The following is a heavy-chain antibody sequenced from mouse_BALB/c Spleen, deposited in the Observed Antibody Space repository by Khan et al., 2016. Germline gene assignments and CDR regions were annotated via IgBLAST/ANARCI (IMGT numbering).Heavy chain of an antibody. CDR3: ARGDYGSSLLDY. J-gene: IGHJ2*01. D-gene: IGHD1-1*01. V-gene: IGHV9-3-1*01. CDR1: EYTFTNYG. CDR2: INTYTGEP. Sequence: QFQLVQSGPELKKPGETVKISCKASEYTFTNYGMNWVKQAPGKGLKWMGWINTYTGEPTYADDFKGRFAFSLETSASTAYLQINNLKNEDTATYFCARGDYGSSLLDYWGQGTTLTVSS.